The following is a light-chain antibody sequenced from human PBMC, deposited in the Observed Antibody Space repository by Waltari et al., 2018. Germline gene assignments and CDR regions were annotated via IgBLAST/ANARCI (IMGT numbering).Light chain of an antibody. J-gene: IGKJ1*01. CDR2: GAS. CDR1: QSVGRT. V-gene: IGKV3-20*01. CDR3: QHYVRLPVT. Sequence: IVLTQSPGTLSLSPGERATLSCRASQSVGRTLAWYQKRPGQAPRLLIYGASTRATAIPDRFSGSGSGTDFSLTISRLEPEDFAGYYCQHYVRLPVTFGQGTTVEIK.